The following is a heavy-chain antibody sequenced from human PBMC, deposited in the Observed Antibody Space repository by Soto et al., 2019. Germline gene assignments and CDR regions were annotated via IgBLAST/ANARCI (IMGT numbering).Heavy chain of an antibody. CDR1: DGSISSGGYS. J-gene: IGHJ6*02. CDR2: INHSGST. V-gene: IGHV4-30-2*01. Sequence: TSETMSLTYAVSDGSISSGGYSWSWIRQPPGKGLEWIGYINHSGSTDYNPSLKSRVTISVDTSKNQFSLKLTSVTAADTAVYYCARAKATAATFRDYYYGMDVWGQGTTVTVSS. D-gene: IGHD6-13*01. CDR3: ARAKATAATFRDYYYGMDV.